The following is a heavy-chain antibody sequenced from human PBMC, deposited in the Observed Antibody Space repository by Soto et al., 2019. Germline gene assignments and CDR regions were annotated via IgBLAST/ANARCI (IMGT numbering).Heavy chain of an antibody. CDR3: ARGLLYQLLDYYYGMYV. V-gene: IGHV1-46*01. CDR2: INPSGGST. Sequence: ASVKVYCKASGYTFTSYYMHWVRQAPGQGLEWMGIINPSGGSTSYAQKFQGRVTMTRDTSTSTVYMELSSLRSEDTAVYYCARGLLYQLLDYYYGMYVWGQGTTVPVSS. CDR1: GYTFTSYY. D-gene: IGHD2-2*01. J-gene: IGHJ6*02.